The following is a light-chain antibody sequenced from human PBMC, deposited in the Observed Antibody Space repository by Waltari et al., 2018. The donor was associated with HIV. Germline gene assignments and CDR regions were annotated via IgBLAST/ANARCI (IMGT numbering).Light chain of an antibody. J-gene: IGLJ1*01. CDR1: SSNIRAGLD. CDR2: DNT. V-gene: IGLV1-40*01. Sequence: QSVLTQPPSVSGAPGQRVTISCTGSSSNIRAGLDARWYQQLPGTAPKLLIYDNTNRPSGVPDRFSGSRSGSSASLAITGLQAEDEADYYCQSFDSSLSGYVFGTGTKVTVL. CDR3: QSFDSSLSGYV.